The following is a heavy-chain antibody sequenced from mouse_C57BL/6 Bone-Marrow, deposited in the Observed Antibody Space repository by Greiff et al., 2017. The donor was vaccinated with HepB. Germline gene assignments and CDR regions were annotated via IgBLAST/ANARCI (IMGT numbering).Heavy chain of an antibody. D-gene: IGHD1-1*01. Sequence: EVKLVESGGGLVKPGGSLKLSCAASGFTFSDYGMHWVRQAPEKGLEWVAYISSGSSTIYYADTVKGRFTISRDNAKNTLFLQMTSLRSEDTAMYYCARVTTPFDVWGTGTTVTVSS. CDR3: ARVTTPFDV. V-gene: IGHV5-17*01. J-gene: IGHJ1*03. CDR1: GFTFSDYG. CDR2: ISSGSSTI.